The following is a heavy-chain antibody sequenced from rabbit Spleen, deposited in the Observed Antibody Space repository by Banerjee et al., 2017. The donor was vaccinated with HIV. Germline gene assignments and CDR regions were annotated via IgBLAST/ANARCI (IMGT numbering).Heavy chain of an antibody. CDR1: GFDFSSYY. V-gene: IGHV1S45*01. J-gene: IGHJ4*01. Sequence: QEQLEESGGGLVKPEGSLTLTCTASGFDFSSYYMCWVRQAPGKGLEWIACINTATGKAVYASWAKGRFTISKTSSTTVPLQMTSLTAADTATYFCARGSATMTMVITGYYLNLWGQGTLVTVS. D-gene: IGHD2-1*01. CDR2: INTATGKA. CDR3: ARGSATMTMVITGYYLNL.